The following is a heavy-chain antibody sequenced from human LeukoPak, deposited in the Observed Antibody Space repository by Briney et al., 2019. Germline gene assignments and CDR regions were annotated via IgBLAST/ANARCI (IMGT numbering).Heavy chain of an antibody. Sequence: GESLRLSCAASGFTFSNYWMHWVRQAPGKGLVWVSRINTDGSTTTYADSAKGRFTISRDNAKNTLYLQLNSLRAEDTAVYYCASLTPGRIYVWGKGTTVTISS. J-gene: IGHJ6*04. V-gene: IGHV3-74*01. CDR2: INTDGSTT. CDR1: GFTFSNYW. D-gene: IGHD2-15*01. CDR3: ASLTPGRIYV.